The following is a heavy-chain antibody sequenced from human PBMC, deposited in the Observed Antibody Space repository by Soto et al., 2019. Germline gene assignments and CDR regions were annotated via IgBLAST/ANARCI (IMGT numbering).Heavy chain of an antibody. V-gene: IGHV3-30*18. Sequence: HPGGSLRLSCAASGFTFSSYGMNWVRQPPGKGLEWVAVVSYDEITKYYADSVKGRFTISRDNSKNTVYLQMNSLRPEDTAVYYCAKTIGLISRDMAQGSDYWGQGTLVTVSS. D-gene: IGHD2-15*01. J-gene: IGHJ4*02. CDR3: AKTIGLISRDMAQGSDY. CDR1: GFTFSSYG. CDR2: VSYDEITK.